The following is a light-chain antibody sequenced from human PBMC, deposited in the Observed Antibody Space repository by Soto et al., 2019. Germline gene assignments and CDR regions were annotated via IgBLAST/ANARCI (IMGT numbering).Light chain of an antibody. J-gene: IGLJ1*01. Sequence: QSALTQPASVSGSPGQSITISCTGTSSDIGSYDYVSWYQQHPGKAPNLIIYEVTDRPSGVSNRFSGSKSGNTASLTISGLQADDESDYYCSSFTSTSTRLFGSGTKVTVL. CDR1: SSDIGSYDY. CDR2: EVT. CDR3: SSFTSTSTRL. V-gene: IGLV2-14*01.